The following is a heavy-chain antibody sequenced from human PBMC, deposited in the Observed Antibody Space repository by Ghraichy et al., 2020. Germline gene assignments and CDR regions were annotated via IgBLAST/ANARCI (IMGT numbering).Heavy chain of an antibody. CDR3: ARISRTMPRGYSYGPPSHFDY. D-gene: IGHD5-18*01. V-gene: IGHV4-34*01. CDR2: INHSGST. J-gene: IGHJ4*02. CDR1: GGSFSGYY. Sequence: SDTLSLTCAVYGGSFSGYYWSWIRQPPGKGLEWIGEINHSGSTNYNPSLKSRVTISVDTSKNQFSLKLSSVTAADTAVYYCARISRTMPRGYSYGPPSHFDYWGQGTLVTVSS.